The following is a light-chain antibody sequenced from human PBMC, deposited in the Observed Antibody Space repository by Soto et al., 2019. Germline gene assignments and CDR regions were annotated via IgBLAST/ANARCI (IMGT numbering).Light chain of an antibody. J-gene: IGKJ4*01. CDR2: SSS. V-gene: IGKV3-20*01. CDR3: QKFSSYPLT. CDR1: QTISGTY. Sequence: EIVLTQSPGTLSLSPGERATLSCRASQTISGTYLAWYQQKPGQAPRLLIYSSSSRAAGVSDRFSGSGSGTDFSLTISRLEPEDFAVYYCQKFSSYPLTCGGGTKGDIK.